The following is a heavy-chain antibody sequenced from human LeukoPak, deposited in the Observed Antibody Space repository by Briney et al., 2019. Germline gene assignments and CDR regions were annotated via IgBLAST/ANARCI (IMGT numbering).Heavy chain of an antibody. J-gene: IGHJ3*02. CDR1: GGSISSYY. CDR2: IYYSGST. CDR3: ARQEFVVVPAAPAGAAFDI. D-gene: IGHD2-2*01. Sequence: SETLSLTCTVSGGSISSYYWSWIRQPPGKGLEWIGSIYYSGSTNYNPSLKSRVTISVDTSKNQFSLKLSSVTAADTAVYYCARQEFVVVPAAPAGAAFDIWGQGTMVTVSS. V-gene: IGHV4-59*08.